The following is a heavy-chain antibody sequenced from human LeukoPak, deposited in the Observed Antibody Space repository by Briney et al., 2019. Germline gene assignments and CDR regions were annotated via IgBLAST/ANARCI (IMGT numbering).Heavy chain of an antibody. CDR2: ISGDGGST. CDR3: AKDIEYSSSSDGDY. CDR1: GFTFDDYA. V-gene: IGHV3-43*02. D-gene: IGHD6-6*01. Sequence: GGSLRLSCAASGFTFDDYAMHWVRQAPGKGLEWVSLISGDGGSTYYADSVEGRFTISRDNSKNSLYLQMNSLRTEDTALYYCAKDIEYSSSSDGDYWGQGTLVTVSS. J-gene: IGHJ4*02.